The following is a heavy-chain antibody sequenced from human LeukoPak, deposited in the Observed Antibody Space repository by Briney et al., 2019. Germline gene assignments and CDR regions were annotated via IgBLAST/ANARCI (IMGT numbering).Heavy chain of an antibody. J-gene: IGHJ4*02. CDR2: ISWNSLSI. CDR1: GFTFDDYA. Sequence: GGSLRLSCAASGFTFDDYAMHWVRQAPGKGLEWVSGISWNSLSIGYADSVKGRFTISRDNAKNSLYLQMNSLRAEGTALYYCAKDGGASGYSYAFDYWGQGTLVTVSS. D-gene: IGHD5-18*01. V-gene: IGHV3-9*01. CDR3: AKDGGASGYSYAFDY.